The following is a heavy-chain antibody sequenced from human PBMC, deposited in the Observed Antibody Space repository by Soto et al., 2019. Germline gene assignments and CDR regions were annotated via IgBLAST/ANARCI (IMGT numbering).Heavy chain of an antibody. D-gene: IGHD2-15*01. CDR3: AKVGEVVVVAADLDY. CDR2: IRGSGGST. Sequence: GGSLRLSCAASGFTFSSYAMSWVRQAPGKGLEWVSTIRGSGGSTYYADSVKGRFTISRDNSKNTLYLQMNSLRAEDTAVYYCAKVGEVVVVAADLDYWGQGTLVTVSS. V-gene: IGHV3-23*01. J-gene: IGHJ4*02. CDR1: GFTFSSYA.